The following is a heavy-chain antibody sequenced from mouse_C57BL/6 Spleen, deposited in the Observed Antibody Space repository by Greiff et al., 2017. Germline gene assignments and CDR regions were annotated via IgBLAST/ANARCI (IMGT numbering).Heavy chain of an antibody. CDR1: GFSLTSYG. J-gene: IGHJ2*01. Sequence: VQLKESGPGLVQPSQSLSITCTVSGFSLTSYGVHWVRQSPGKGLEWLGVIWSGGSTDYNAAFISRLSISKDNSKSQVFFKMNSLQADDTAIYYCARTYGSSHYFDYWGQGTTLTVSS. V-gene: IGHV2-2*01. CDR2: IWSGGST. CDR3: ARTYGSSHYFDY. D-gene: IGHD1-1*01.